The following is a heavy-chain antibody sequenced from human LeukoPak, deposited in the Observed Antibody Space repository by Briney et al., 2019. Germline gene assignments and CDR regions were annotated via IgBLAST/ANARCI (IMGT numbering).Heavy chain of an antibody. CDR3: ARARDYYDSSGSAFDI. CDR2: IYYSGST. V-gene: IGHV4-39*07. CDR1: GGSISSSSYY. Sequence: SETLSLTCTVSGGSISSSSYYWGWIRQPPGKGLVWIGSIYYSGSTYYNPSLKSRVTISVDTSKNQFSLKLSSVTAADTAVYYCARARDYYDSSGSAFDIWGQGTMVTVSS. J-gene: IGHJ3*02. D-gene: IGHD3-22*01.